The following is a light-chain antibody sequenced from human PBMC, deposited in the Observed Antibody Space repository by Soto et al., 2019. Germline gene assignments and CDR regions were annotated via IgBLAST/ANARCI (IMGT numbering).Light chain of an antibody. CDR1: QNIDSW. CDR2: DAS. Sequence: IQIAQSPSTLSASVGDRVTITCRASQNIDSWLAWYQHKPGKAAKVLIYDASSLETGVPSRFSGSGSGTEFSLTISSLRPDDFATYYCQQYDTYPLTFAQETKVDIK. J-gene: IGKJ1*01. V-gene: IGKV1-5*01. CDR3: QQYDTYPLT.